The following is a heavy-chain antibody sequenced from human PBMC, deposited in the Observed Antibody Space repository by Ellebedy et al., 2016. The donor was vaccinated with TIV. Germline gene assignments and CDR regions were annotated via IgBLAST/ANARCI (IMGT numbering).Heavy chain of an antibody. V-gene: IGHV1-8*01. CDR1: GYTFTNYD. J-gene: IGHJ4*02. D-gene: IGHD3-10*01. CDR2: MNPDSANT. Sequence: ASVKVSXXASGYTFTNYDINWVRQATGQGLECLGWMNPDSANTGYARKFQGRVTMTRDSSIGTAYMELSSLRSEDTAVYYCARTKVRGVPDFDYWGQGTLVTVSS. CDR3: ARTKVRGVPDFDY.